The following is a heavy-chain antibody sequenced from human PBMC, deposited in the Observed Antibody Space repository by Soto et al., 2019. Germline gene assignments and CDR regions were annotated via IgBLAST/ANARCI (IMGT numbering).Heavy chain of an antibody. CDR3: ARAHLKYQLLCPLFDY. Sequence: PSERLSLACTVSGGSISSYYLSWIRQPPGKGLECIGYIYYSGSTNYNPSLKSRVSISVDTSKNQFSLELSSVTAADTAVYYSARAHLKYQLLCPLFDYWGQGTLVTVSS. J-gene: IGHJ4*02. V-gene: IGHV4-59*12. CDR2: IYYSGST. D-gene: IGHD2-2*01. CDR1: GGSISSYY.